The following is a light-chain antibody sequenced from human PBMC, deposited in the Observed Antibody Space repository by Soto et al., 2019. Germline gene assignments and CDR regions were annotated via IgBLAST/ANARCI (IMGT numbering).Light chain of an antibody. CDR1: SSDVGGYKY. CDR3: SSYTSSSTPHVV. Sequence: QSVLTQPASVSGSPGQSITISCTGTSSDVGGYKYVSWYQQHPGKAPKLMIYEVSNRPSGVSNRFSGSKSGNTASLTISGLQAEDEADYYCSSYTSSSTPHVVFGGGTKVTVL. V-gene: IGLV2-14*01. CDR2: EVS. J-gene: IGLJ2*01.